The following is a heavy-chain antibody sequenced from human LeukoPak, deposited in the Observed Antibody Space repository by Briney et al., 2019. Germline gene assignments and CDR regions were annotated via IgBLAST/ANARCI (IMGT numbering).Heavy chain of an antibody. CDR1: GFSVSSFG. V-gene: IGHV3-23*01. J-gene: IGHJ4*02. D-gene: IGHD6-19*01. CDR3: AQGYSSGWYRY. Sequence: TGGSLRLSCAVSGFSVSSFGMSWVRQAPGKGLEWISAISADGETPYYADSVKGRLIISRDNSKDTLYLQLSSLRAEDTAVYYCAQGYSSGWYRYWGQGSLVSVSS. CDR2: ISADGETP.